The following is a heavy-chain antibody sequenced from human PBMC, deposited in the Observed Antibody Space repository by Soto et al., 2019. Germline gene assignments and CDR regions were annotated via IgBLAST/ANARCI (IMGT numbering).Heavy chain of an antibody. D-gene: IGHD4-17*01. J-gene: IGHJ6*03. CDR3: ARVLKYGDYYMDV. CDR1: SGSISSSNW. V-gene: IGHV4-4*02. CDR2: IYHSGST. Sequence: NPSETLSLTCAVSSGSISSSNWWSWVRQPPGKGLEWIGEIYHSGSTNYNPSLKSRVTISVDKSKNQFSLKLSSVTAADTAVYYCARVLKYGDYYMDVWGKGTTVTVSS.